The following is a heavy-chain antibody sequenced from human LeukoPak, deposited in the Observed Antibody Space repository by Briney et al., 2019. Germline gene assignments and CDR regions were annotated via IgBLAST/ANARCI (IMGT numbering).Heavy chain of an antibody. D-gene: IGHD1-14*01. CDR2: IYHSGST. CDR3: ARVTSRLGWFDP. CDR1: GYSISSGYY. J-gene: IGHJ5*02. Sequence: KPSETLSLTCSVSGYSISSGYYWGWIRQPPGQGLEWIGSIYHSGSTYYNPSLKSRVTISVDMSKNQFSLKLRSVTAADTAVYYCARVTSRLGWFDPWGQGTLVTVSS. V-gene: IGHV4-38-2*02.